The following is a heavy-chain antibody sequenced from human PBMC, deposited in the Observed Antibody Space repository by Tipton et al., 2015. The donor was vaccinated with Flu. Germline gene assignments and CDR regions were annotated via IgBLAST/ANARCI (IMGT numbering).Heavy chain of an antibody. CDR2: IYYSGRT. Sequence: TLSLTCTVSGGSISSGAHYWSWTRQHPGRGLEWIGKIYYSGRTYYNPSLKSRVTISLDTSKNQFSLRLSSVTAADTAVYYCTRDRRIGDFYYGMDVWGQGTTVTVSS. J-gene: IGHJ6*02. CDR1: GGSISSGAHY. V-gene: IGHV4-31*03. CDR3: TRDRRIGDFYYGMDV. D-gene: IGHD2/OR15-2a*01.